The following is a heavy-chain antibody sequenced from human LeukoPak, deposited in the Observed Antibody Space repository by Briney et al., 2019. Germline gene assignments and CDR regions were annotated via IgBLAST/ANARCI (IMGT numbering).Heavy chain of an antibody. V-gene: IGHV4-61*02. CDR3: ARIPFNGVDY. Sequence: SETLSLTCTVSGGSISSGSYYWSWIRQPAGKGLEWIGRIYTSGSTNYNPSLKSRVTISVDTSKNQFSLKLSSVTAADTAVYYCARIPFNGVDYWGQGTLVTVSS. J-gene: IGHJ4*02. CDR1: GGSISSGSYY. D-gene: IGHD3-10*01. CDR2: IYTSGST.